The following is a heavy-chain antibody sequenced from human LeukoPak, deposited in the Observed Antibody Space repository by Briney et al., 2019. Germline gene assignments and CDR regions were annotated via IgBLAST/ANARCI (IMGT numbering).Heavy chain of an antibody. CDR1: GGSISSGGYC. CDR2: IYHSGST. D-gene: IGHD6-13*01. CDR3: ARVKAAAGIYFDY. J-gene: IGHJ4*02. V-gene: IGHV4-30-2*01. Sequence: PSETLSLTCAVSGGSISSGGYCWTWIRQPRGKGLGWIGYIYHSGSTYYTPSLKSRVNIPVHRSKHQCSLKWTSVTPAETAVYYCARVKAAAGIYFDYWGQGTLVTVSS.